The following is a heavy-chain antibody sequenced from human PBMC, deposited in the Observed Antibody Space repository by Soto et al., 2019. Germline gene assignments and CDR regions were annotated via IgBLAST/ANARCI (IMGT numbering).Heavy chain of an antibody. CDR2: IIPIFGTA. CDR3: ARGGDYYGSWEGPWFDP. V-gene: IGHV1-69*01. J-gene: IGHJ5*02. Sequence: QVQLVQSGAEVKKPGSSVKVSCKASGGTFSSYAISWVRQAPGQGLEWMGGIIPIFGTANYAQKFQGRVTITGAESTSTAYMERRSVRAEATAVYYCARGGDYYGSWEGPWFDPWGQGTLVTVSS. D-gene: IGHD3-10*01. CDR1: GGTFSSYA.